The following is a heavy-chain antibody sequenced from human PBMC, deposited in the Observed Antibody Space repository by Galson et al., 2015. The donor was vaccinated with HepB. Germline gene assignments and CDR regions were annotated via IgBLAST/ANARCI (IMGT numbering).Heavy chain of an antibody. CDR3: ARPLNARITIFEY. D-gene: IGHD3-3*01. Sequence: SLRLSCAASGFTFSSYWMSWVRQAPGKGLEWVANIKQDGSEKYYVDSVKVRVTISRDNAQNSLYMQMNSLRAEDTAVYYCARPLNARITIFEYWGQGTLVTVSS. J-gene: IGHJ4*02. CDR1: GFTFSSYW. CDR2: IKQDGSEK. V-gene: IGHV3-7*03.